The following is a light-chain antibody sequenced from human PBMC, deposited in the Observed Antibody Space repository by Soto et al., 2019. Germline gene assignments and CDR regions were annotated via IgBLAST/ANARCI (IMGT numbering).Light chain of an antibody. CDR1: NIGRKS. V-gene: IGLV3-21*02. J-gene: IGLJ1*01. CDR3: QVWDSSSDHYV. CDR2: DDS. Sequence: SYELTQPPSVSVAPGQTARISCGGNNIGRKSVHWYQQKPGQAPVLVVYDDSDRPSGIPERFSASNSANSATLTISRVEAGDEADYYCQVWDSSSDHYVFGTGTKVTVL.